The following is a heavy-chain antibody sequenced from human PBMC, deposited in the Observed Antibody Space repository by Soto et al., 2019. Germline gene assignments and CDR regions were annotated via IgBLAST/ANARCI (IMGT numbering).Heavy chain of an antibody. D-gene: IGHD1-26*01. CDR3: ARRGSGSYYDY. V-gene: IGHV3-23*01. CDR1: GFTFSSYA. CDR2: ISGSGGST. Sequence: EVQLLESGGGLVQPGGSLRLSCAASGFTFSSYAMRWVRQAPVKGLEWVSAISGSGGSTYYADSVKGRFTISRDNSKNPLYLQMNSPRAEDTAVYYCARRGSGSYYDYWGQGTLVTVSS. J-gene: IGHJ4*02.